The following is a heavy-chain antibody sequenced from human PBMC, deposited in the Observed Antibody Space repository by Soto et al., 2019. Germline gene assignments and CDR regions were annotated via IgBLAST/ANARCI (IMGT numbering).Heavy chain of an antibody. Sequence: SLRLLCAASGFSFSSISMRWVRQVPGKGLEWVAFIWYDGSKKHYADSVKGRFTISRDNSKNTLYLQMNSLRDEDTAVYYCARDPPDYYDSSGYFDFDDWGQGTPVTVSS. CDR1: GFSFSSIS. D-gene: IGHD3-22*01. J-gene: IGHJ4*02. CDR3: ARDPPDYYDSSGYFDFDD. CDR2: IWYDGSKK. V-gene: IGHV3-33*01.